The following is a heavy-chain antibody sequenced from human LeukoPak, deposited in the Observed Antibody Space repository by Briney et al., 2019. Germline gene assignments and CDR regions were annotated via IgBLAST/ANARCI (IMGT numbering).Heavy chain of an antibody. Sequence: SETLSLTCTVSGVSVSSGSYYGSWIRQPPGKGPEWIGYIYYSGSTNYNPSLKSRVTVSVDTSKNQFSLKLSSVTAADTAVYYCARGDFWSGRDYWGQGTLVTVSS. V-gene: IGHV4-61*01. CDR2: IYYSGST. CDR1: GVSVSSGSYY. J-gene: IGHJ4*02. CDR3: ARGDFWSGRDY. D-gene: IGHD3-3*01.